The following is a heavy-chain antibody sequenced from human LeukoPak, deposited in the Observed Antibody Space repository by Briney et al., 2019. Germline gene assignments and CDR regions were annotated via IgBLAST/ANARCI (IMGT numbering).Heavy chain of an antibody. CDR3: ARGRGYSYGYWVFYYYYMDV. D-gene: IGHD5-18*01. Sequence: GASVKVSCKASGYTFTSYDINWVRQATGQGLEWMGWMNSNSGNTGYAQKFQGRVTMTRNTSISTAYMELSSLRSEDTAVYYCARGRGYSYGYWVFYYYYMDVWGKGTTVTISS. CDR1: GYTFTSYD. V-gene: IGHV1-8*01. J-gene: IGHJ6*03. CDR2: MNSNSGNT.